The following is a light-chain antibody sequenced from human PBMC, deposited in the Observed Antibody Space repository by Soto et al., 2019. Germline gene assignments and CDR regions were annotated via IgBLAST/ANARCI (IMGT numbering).Light chain of an antibody. Sequence: EIVLTQSPGTLSLYPGERATLSCRASQRFNSAYLAWYQKKPGQPPRLLIYASSNRAAGIPDRFSASASGTDFTLTISRLEPEDFAVYYCPHYVDSPWGLGQGTKVEIK. J-gene: IGKJ1*01. CDR1: QRFNSAY. V-gene: IGKV3-20*01. CDR2: ASS. CDR3: PHYVDSPWG.